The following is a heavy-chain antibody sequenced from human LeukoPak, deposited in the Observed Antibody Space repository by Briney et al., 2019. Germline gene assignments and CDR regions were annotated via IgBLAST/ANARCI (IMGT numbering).Heavy chain of an antibody. CDR1: GFTFSSYG. Sequence: PGRSLRLSCAASGFTFSSYGMHWVRQAPGKGLEWVAGISYDGSNKYYADSVKGRFTISRDNSKNTLYLQMNSLRAKDTAVYYCAKDRGYRAAAGRALDYWGQGTLVTVSS. CDR3: AKDRGYRAAAGRALDY. D-gene: IGHD6-13*01. CDR2: ISYDGSNK. V-gene: IGHV3-30*18. J-gene: IGHJ4*02.